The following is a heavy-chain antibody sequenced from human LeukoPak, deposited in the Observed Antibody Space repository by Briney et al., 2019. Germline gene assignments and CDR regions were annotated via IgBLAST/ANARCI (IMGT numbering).Heavy chain of an antibody. CDR3: GRLAHNAWYAIDY. CDR2: IYSGGST. V-gene: IGHV3-53*01. Sequence: GGSLRLSCAASGFTVSSNYMSWVRQAPGKGLEWVSVIYSGGSTYYADSVKGRFTISRDNPKNSLYLQINSLRAEDTAVYYCGRLAHNAWYAIDYWGQGTLVTVSS. CDR1: GFTVSSNY. D-gene: IGHD6-13*01. J-gene: IGHJ4*02.